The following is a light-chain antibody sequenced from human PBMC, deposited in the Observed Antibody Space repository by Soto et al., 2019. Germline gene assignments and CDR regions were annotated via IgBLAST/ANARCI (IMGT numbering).Light chain of an antibody. J-gene: IGKJ2*01. CDR2: AAT. CDR3: QESHST. V-gene: IGKV1-39*01. Sequence: DAQMTQSPSSLSASVGDSVTITCRASQSIGTYLDWDQHKPGKAPKLLIYAATSLQSGVPSRFSGSGSGTDFTLTISSLQPEDFATYYCQESHSTFGQGTKLEIK. CDR1: QSIGTY.